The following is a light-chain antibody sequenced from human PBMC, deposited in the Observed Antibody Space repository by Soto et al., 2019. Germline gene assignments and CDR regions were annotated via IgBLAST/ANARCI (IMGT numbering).Light chain of an antibody. Sequence: IVLTQSPATLSLSPGERATLSCRASESVGNYLAWYQEKPGQAPRLRIYDASNRATGIPPRFSGSGSGTDFTLTISSLEPEDFAVYYCQQRSSWPPPTFGGGTKVEI. CDR1: ESVGNY. CDR3: QQRSSWPPPT. V-gene: IGKV3-11*01. CDR2: DAS. J-gene: IGKJ4*01.